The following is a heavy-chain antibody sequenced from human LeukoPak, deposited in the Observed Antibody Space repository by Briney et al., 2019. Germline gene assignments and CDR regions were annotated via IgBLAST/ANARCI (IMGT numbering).Heavy chain of an antibody. CDR2: INHSGSA. Sequence: SETLSLTCAVYGGSFSGYYWSWIRQPPGKGLEWIGEINHSGSANYNPSLKSRVTISVDTSKNQFSLKLSSVTAADTAVYYCARGNCSSTSCYRDFDYWGQGTLVTVSS. D-gene: IGHD2-2*01. CDR1: GGSFSGYY. V-gene: IGHV4-34*01. J-gene: IGHJ4*02. CDR3: ARGNCSSTSCYRDFDY.